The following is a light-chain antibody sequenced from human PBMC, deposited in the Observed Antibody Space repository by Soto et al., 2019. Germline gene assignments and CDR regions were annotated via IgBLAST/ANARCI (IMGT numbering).Light chain of an antibody. J-gene: IGLJ2*01. Sequence: QPVLTQSSSASASLGSSVKLTCTLSSGHSSYIIAWHQQQPGKAPRYLMKLEGSGSYNKGSGVPDRFSGSSSGADRYLTISNLQFEDAADYYCENWDSNTRVLGGGTKLTVL. CDR3: ENWDSNTRV. CDR1: SGHSSYI. CDR2: LEGSGSY. V-gene: IGLV4-60*02.